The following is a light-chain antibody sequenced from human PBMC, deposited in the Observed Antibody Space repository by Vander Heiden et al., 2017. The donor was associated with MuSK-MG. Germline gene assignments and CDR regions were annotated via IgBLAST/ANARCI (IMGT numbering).Light chain of an antibody. J-gene: IGKJ4*01. Sequence: DIVMTQSPDSLAVSLGERATINCKSSQSILYSSNNKKYLAWYQQKPGQPPKLLIAWASSRESGVPDRFSGSGSGTDFTLTISSLQAEDVAVYYCQQDDSIPITFGGGTKVEIK. CDR3: QQDDSIPIT. CDR1: QSILYSSNNKKY. CDR2: WAS. V-gene: IGKV4-1*01.